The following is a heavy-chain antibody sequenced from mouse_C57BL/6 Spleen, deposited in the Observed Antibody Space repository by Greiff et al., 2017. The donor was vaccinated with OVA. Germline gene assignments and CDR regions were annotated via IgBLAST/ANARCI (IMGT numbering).Heavy chain of an antibody. CDR2: IYPSDSET. J-gene: IGHJ2*01. CDR3: ARFSDCYCFDY. CDR1: GYTFTSYW. Sequence: QVQLQQPGAELVRPGSSVKLSCKASGYTFTSYWMDWVKQRPGQGLEWIGNIYPSDSETHYNQKFKDKATLTVDKSSSTAYMQLSSLTSEDSAVYYCARFSDCYCFDYWGQGTTLTVSS. V-gene: IGHV1-61*01.